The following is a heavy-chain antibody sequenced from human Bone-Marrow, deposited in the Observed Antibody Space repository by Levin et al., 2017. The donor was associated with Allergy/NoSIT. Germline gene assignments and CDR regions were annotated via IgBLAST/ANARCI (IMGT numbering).Heavy chain of an antibody. CDR2: INRDGSST. J-gene: IGHJ2*01. Sequence: GESLKISCSASGFNFSSYWMHWVRQAPGKGLVCVSRINRDGSSTSYADSVKGRFTISRDNAKNTLYLHMNSLRAEDTSVYYCARDRVTTNWYFDLWSRGTLVTVSS. D-gene: IGHD4-17*01. V-gene: IGHV3-74*01. CDR3: ARDRVTTNWYFDL. CDR1: GFNFSSYW.